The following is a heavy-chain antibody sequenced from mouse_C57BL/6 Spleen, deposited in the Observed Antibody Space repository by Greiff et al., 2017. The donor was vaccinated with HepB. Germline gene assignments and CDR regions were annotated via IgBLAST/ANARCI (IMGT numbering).Heavy chain of an antibody. V-gene: IGHV5-4*01. J-gene: IGHJ3*01. Sequence: VQLVESGGGLVKPGGSLKLSCAASGFTFSSYAMSWVRQTPEKRLEWVATISDGGSYTYYPDNVKGRFTISRDNAKNNLYLQMSHLKSEDTAMYYCARDKDGLWAYWGQGTLVTVSA. CDR1: GFTFSSYA. D-gene: IGHD6-1*01. CDR3: ARDKDGLWAY. CDR2: ISDGGSYT.